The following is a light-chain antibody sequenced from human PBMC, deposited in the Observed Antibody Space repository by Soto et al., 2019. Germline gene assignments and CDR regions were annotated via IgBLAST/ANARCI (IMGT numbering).Light chain of an antibody. Sequence: EIVLTQSPATLSLSPGERAILSCRASQSVGTYLAWYQQKPGQAPRLLIYDASNRATGIPARFGGSGSGTDFTLPINSLEPEDFAVDYCQQRSNWPGTFGPGTKVDIK. V-gene: IGKV3-11*01. J-gene: IGKJ3*01. CDR3: QQRSNWPGT. CDR2: DAS. CDR1: QSVGTY.